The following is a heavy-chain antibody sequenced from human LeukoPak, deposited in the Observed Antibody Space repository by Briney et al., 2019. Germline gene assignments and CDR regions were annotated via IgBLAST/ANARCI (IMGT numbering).Heavy chain of an antibody. CDR3: VKAHGADAFDI. CDR2: ISSNGGST. CDR1: GFTFSRYP. V-gene: IGHV3-64D*06. Sequence: GGSLRLSCSASGFTFSRYPMYWVRQAPGRGLESVSAISSNGGSTSYADSVKGRFTISRDNSKNTLWLQMSSLRAEDAAVYSCVKAHGADAFDIWGQGTMVTVSS. J-gene: IGHJ3*02.